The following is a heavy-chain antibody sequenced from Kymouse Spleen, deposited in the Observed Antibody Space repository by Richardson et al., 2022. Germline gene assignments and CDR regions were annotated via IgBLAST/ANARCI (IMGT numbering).Heavy chain of an antibody. J-gene: IGHJ6*02. V-gene: IGHV4-34*01. D-gene: IGHD1-1*01,IGHD1-20*01,IGHD1-7*01. CDR1: GGSFSGYY. Sequence: QVQLQQWGAGLLKPSETLSLTCAVYGGSFSGYYWSWIRQPPGKGLEWIGEINHSGSTNYNPSLKSRVTISVDTSKNQFSLKLSSVTAADTAVYYCARGAWNYGMDVWGQGTTVTVSS. CDR2: INHSGST. CDR3: ARGAWNYGMDV.